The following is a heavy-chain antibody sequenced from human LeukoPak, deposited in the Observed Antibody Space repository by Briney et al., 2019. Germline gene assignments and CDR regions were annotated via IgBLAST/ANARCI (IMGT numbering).Heavy chain of an antibody. CDR2: ISSGSTYI. CDR3: AREALVGYYDSIGYVFDY. Sequence: PGGSLRLSCEASGFTFRNYAMTWVRQAPGKGLEWVSSISSGSTYIYYEDSVKGRFTISRDNAKSSLYLQMNSLRAEDTAVYYCAREALVGYYDSIGYVFDYWGHGTLVTVSS. V-gene: IGHV3-21*01. D-gene: IGHD3-22*01. CDR1: GFTFRNYA. J-gene: IGHJ4*01.